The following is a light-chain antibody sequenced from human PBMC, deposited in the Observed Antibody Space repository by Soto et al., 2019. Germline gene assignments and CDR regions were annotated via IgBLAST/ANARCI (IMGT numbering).Light chain of an antibody. J-gene: IGKJ5*01. CDR2: KAS. V-gene: IGKV1-5*03. Sequence: DIQRTQSPSTLSGSVGDRVTVTCRASQTISSWLAWYQQKPGKAPKLLIYKASTLKSGVPSRFSGSGSETECTLTISRLQTDDFATSFCNSGAFCQGTRLEIK. CDR1: QTISSW. CDR3: NSGA.